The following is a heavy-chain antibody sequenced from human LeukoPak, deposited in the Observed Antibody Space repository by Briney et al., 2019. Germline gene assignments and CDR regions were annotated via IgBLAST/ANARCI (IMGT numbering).Heavy chain of an antibody. CDR2: IIPISGTT. D-gene: IGHD6-13*01. V-gene: IGHV1-69*05. Sequence: ASVKVSCKASGVSFRDYTTNWVRQAPGQGLEWMGAIIPISGTTNYAQRLQGRVTLTMDDSATTAFMEMSSLRSEDTAVYYCASRFTARQLVPADYYHMDVWGKGTTVFVSS. CDR1: GVSFRDYT. J-gene: IGHJ6*03. CDR3: ASRFTARQLVPADYYHMDV.